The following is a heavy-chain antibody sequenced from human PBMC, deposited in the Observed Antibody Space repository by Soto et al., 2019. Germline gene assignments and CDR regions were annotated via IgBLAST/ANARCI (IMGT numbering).Heavy chain of an antibody. CDR2: ISGSGGST. V-gene: IGHV3-23*01. D-gene: IGHD3-3*01. J-gene: IGHJ3*02. Sequence: GGSLRLSCAASGFPFSSYAMSWVRQAPGKGLEWVSAISGSGGSTYYADSVKGRFTISRDNSKNTLYLQMNSLRAEDTAVYYCAKDRQWYYDFWSGNDAFDIWGQGTMVTVSS. CDR1: GFPFSSYA. CDR3: AKDRQWYYDFWSGNDAFDI.